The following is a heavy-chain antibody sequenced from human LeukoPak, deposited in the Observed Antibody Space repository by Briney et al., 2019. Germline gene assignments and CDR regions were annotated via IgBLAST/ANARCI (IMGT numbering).Heavy chain of an antibody. CDR3: AKDMAIQFLEPAF. V-gene: IGHV3-33*06. Sequence: GGSLRLSCAASGFNFNTHGMHWVRQAPGKGLEWVAAIWFDGSVKHYSDAVKGRFTISRDNSLDTLYLQMNSLSVEDTAMYYCAKDMAIQFLEPAFWGQGTLVTVSS. CDR2: IWFDGSVK. D-gene: IGHD3-3*01. CDR1: GFNFNTHG. J-gene: IGHJ4*02.